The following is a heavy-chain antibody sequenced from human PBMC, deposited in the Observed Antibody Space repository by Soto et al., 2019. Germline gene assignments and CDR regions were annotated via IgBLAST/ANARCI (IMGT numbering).Heavy chain of an antibody. J-gene: IGHJ4*02. CDR2: IYTSGST. CDR1: GDSMTKYY. Sequence: QVQLQESGPGLVKPSETLSLTCNVSGDSMTKYYWSWIRQPAGKGLEWIGRIYTSGSTNYNPSLKSRVTMSIDTSNNHFSLNLKSVTAADTAVYYCARTVGAAYYFDFWDQGALVTVSS. V-gene: IGHV4-4*07. CDR3: ARTVGAAYYFDF. D-gene: IGHD1-26*01.